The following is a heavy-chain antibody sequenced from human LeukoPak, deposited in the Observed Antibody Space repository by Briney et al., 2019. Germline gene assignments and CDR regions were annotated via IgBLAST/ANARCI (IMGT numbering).Heavy chain of an antibody. D-gene: IGHD4-23*01. CDR2: ISYSGYT. V-gene: IGHV4-59*01. Sequence: SETLSLTCTVSGGSIRSYYWNWIRQAPGQGLEWVGFISYSGYTSYSPSLKSRVAISVDTAKRQFSLRLNSMTAADTAIDYCAKGRNDSGGMFFDSWAQGNLVTVSS. CDR3: AKGRNDSGGMFFDS. J-gene: IGHJ4*02. CDR1: GGSIRSYY.